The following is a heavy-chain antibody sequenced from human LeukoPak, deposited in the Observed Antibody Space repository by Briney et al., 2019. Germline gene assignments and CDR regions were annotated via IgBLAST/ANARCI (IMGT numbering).Heavy chain of an antibody. CDR1: GFTFSSYS. J-gene: IGHJ4*02. V-gene: IGHV3-21*01. Sequence: GGSLRLSCAASGFTFSSYSMNWVRQAPGKGLEWVSSISSSSSYIYYADSVKGRFNISRDNAKNSLYLQMNSLRAEDTAVYYCARVPEQRHWNFDYWGQGTLVTVSS. D-gene: IGHD6-25*01. CDR3: ARVPEQRHWNFDY. CDR2: ISSSSSYI.